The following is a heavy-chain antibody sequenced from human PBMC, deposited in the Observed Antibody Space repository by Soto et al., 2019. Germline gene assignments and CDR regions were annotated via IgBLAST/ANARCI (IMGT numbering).Heavy chain of an antibody. CDR1: GGSVSSGSYY. J-gene: IGHJ6*03. CDR2: IYYSGST. V-gene: IGHV4-61*01. Sequence: SETLSLTYTVSGGSVSSGSYYWSWIRQPPGKGLEWIGYIYYSGSTNYNPSLKSRVTISVDTSKNQFSLKLSSVTAADTAVYYCARDVVVVTAISDNYYYYYMDVWGKGTTVTVSS. CDR3: ARDVVVVTAISDNYYYYYMDV. D-gene: IGHD2-21*02.